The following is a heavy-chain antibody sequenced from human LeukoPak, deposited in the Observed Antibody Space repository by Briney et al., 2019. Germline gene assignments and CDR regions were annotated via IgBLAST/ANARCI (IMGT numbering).Heavy chain of an antibody. CDR3: ARGIRRNSNYWFDP. D-gene: IGHD4-11*01. J-gene: IGHJ5*02. Sequence: ASVKVSCKASGYTFTTYDINWVRQATGQGLEWMGWMNPNSGNTGYAQKFQGRVTITRNTSINTAYMELSSLRSEDTAVYYCARGIRRNSNYWFDPWGQGTLVSVSS. CDR1: GYTFTTYD. V-gene: IGHV1-8*02. CDR2: MNPNSGNT.